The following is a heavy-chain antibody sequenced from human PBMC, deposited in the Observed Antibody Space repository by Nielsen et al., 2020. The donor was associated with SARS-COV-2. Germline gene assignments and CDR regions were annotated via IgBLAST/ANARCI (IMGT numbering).Heavy chain of an antibody. Sequence: SETLSLTCTVSGGSISSSSYYWGWIRQPPGKGLEWIGYIYYSGSTNYNPSLKSRVTISVDTSKNQFSLKLSSVTAADTALYYCARGPTYYDFWSDRERIWFDPWGQGTLVTVSS. V-gene: IGHV4-61*05. CDR2: IYYSGST. D-gene: IGHD3-3*01. CDR1: GGSISSSSYY. J-gene: IGHJ5*02. CDR3: ARGPTYYDFWSDRERIWFDP.